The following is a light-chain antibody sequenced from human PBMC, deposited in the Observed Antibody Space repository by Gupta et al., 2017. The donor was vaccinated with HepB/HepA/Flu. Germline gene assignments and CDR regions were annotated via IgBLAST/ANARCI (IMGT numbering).Light chain of an antibody. CDR3: QQYGDSRTWT. J-gene: IGKJ1*01. CDR1: QSISTPY. CDR2: GAS. Sequence: EILLTQSPDTLSFSLGERATLSCRTSQSISTPYLAWYQQKPGQAPRLLIYGASNRATGIPDRFSGSGFGTDFTLTISRLEPEDFAVYYCQQYGDSRTWTFGQGTKVEVK. V-gene: IGKV3-20*01.